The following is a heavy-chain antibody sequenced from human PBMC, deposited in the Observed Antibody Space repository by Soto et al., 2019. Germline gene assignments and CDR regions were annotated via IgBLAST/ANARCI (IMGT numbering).Heavy chain of an antibody. J-gene: IGHJ4*02. CDR2: IYYSGST. V-gene: IGHV4-31*03. CDR1: GGSISSGGYY. CDR3: ARDRKYCSSTSCYRGAIDY. D-gene: IGHD2-2*01. Sequence: SETLSLTCTVSGGSISSGGYYWSWIRQHPGKGLEWIGYIYYSGSTYYNPSLKSRVTISVDTSKNQFSLKLSSVTAADTAVYYCARDRKYCSSTSCYRGAIDYWGQGTLVTVSS.